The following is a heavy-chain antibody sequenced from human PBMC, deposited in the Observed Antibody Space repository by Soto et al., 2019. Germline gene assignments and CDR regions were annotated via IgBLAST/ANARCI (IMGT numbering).Heavy chain of an antibody. CDR3: AVIAVAGMLRDY. CDR2: INAGNGNT. V-gene: IGHV1-3*01. CDR1: GYTFTSYA. Sequence: ASVKVSCKASGYTFTSYAMHWVRQAPGQRLEWMGWINAGNGNTKYSQKFQGRVTMTTDTSTSTAYMELRSLRSEDTAVYYCAVIAVAGMLRDYWGQGTLVTVSS. J-gene: IGHJ4*02. D-gene: IGHD6-19*01.